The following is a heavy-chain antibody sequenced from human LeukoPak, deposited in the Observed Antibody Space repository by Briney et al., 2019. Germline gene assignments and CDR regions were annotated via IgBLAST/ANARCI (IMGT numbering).Heavy chain of an antibody. D-gene: IGHD5-18*01. J-gene: IGHJ4*02. V-gene: IGHV1-46*01. CDR1: GYTFTSYY. CDR3: KRDLIQVWYMGGRFGY. Sequence: ASVKVSCKTSGYTFTSYYIHWIRQAPGQGLEWMGVINPNNGRTTYAQKFQGRLTVTMDTATSTVYMELSSLGSDDTAMYYCKRDLIQVWYMGGRFGYWGQGTLVSVSS. CDR2: INPNNGRT.